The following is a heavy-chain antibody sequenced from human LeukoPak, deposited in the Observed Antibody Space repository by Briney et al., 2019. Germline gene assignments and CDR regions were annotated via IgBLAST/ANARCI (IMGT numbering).Heavy chain of an antibody. CDR2: IYYSGST. CDR3: ALVRGVRTLNP. CDR1: GGSISSYY. Sequence: SETLSLTCTVSGGSISSYYWSWIRQPPGKGLEWIGYIYYSGSTNYNPSLKSRVTISVDTSKNQFSLKLSSVTAADTAVYYCALVRGVRTLNPWGQGTLVTVSS. J-gene: IGHJ5*02. D-gene: IGHD3-10*01. V-gene: IGHV4-59*01.